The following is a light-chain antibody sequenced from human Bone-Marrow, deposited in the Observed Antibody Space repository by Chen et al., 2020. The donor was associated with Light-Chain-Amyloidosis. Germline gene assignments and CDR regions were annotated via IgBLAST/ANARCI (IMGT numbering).Light chain of an antibody. CDR2: RDT. Sequence: SYELTQPPSVLVSPGQTARITCSGDDLPTKYAYWYQQKPGQAPVLVIHRDTERPSGISERFPGSSSGTTATLTISGVQAEDEADYHCQSADSSGTYEVIFGGGTKLTVL. J-gene: IGLJ2*01. V-gene: IGLV3-25*03. CDR1: DLPTKY. CDR3: QSADSSGTYEVI.